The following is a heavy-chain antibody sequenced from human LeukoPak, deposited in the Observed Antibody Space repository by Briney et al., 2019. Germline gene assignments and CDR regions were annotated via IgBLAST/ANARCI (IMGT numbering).Heavy chain of an antibody. CDR3: ARDRRPYSSGWYWFDY. J-gene: IGHJ4*02. V-gene: IGHV3-30-3*01. D-gene: IGHD6-19*01. CDR2: XSYDGSNK. Sequence: XXSYDGSNKYYAYSVKGRFTISRDNSKNTLYLQMNSLRAEDTAVYYCARDRRPYSSGWYWFDYWGQGTLVTVSS.